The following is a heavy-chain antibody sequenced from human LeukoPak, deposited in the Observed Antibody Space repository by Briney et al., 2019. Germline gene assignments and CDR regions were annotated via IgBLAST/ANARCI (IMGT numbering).Heavy chain of an antibody. V-gene: IGHV4-34*01. CDR2: IDHREST. CDR3: ARHRSYYDFWSGQSFDY. Sequence: PSETLSLTCAVYGGSFSDYYWSWIRQPPGKGLEWIGEIDHRESTTYNPTLKSRVTISVDTSKNQFSLKLSSVTAADTAVYYCARHRSYYDFWSGQSFDYWGQGTLVTVSS. D-gene: IGHD3-3*01. CDR1: GGSFSDYY. J-gene: IGHJ4*02.